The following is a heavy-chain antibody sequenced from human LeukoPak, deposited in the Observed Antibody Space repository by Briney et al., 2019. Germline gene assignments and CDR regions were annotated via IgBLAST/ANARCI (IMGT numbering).Heavy chain of an antibody. V-gene: IGHV1-3*01. J-gene: IGHJ5*02. Sequence: GASVKVSCKASGYTFTSYAMHWVRQAPGQRLGWMGWINVGNGNTKYSQKFQGRVTITRDTSASTAYMELSSLRSEDTAVYYCARGRITMVRGVTSWFDPWGQGTLVTVSS. CDR3: ARGRITMVRGVTSWFDP. D-gene: IGHD3-10*01. CDR2: INVGNGNT. CDR1: GYTFTSYA.